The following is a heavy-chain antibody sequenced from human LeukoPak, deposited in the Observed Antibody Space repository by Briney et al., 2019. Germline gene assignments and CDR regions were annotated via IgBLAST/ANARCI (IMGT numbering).Heavy chain of an antibody. CDR2: IWYEGSKK. Sequence: GGSLRLSCAASGFTFSSYGMHWVRQAPGKGLGGGAVIWYEGSKKYYADSVKGGFTISRDNSKKTLYMQMNSLRAEDTAVYYCAKLVDTAMVEDAFDIWGQGTMVTVSS. D-gene: IGHD5-18*01. V-gene: IGHV3-33*06. J-gene: IGHJ3*02. CDR1: GFTFSSYG. CDR3: AKLVDTAMVEDAFDI.